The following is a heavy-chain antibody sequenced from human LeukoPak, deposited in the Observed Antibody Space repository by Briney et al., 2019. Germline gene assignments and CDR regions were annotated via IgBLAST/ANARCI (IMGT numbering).Heavy chain of an antibody. V-gene: IGHV3-73*01. D-gene: IGHD6-13*01. CDR2: IRDKANNYAT. CDR3: ASGRTAGYY. J-gene: IGHJ4*02. CDR1: GFTFSGSA. Sequence: PGGSLRLSCAASGFTFSGSAMHWVRQASGKGLEWVGRIRDKANNYATAYAASVKGRFTISRDDSKNTAYLQINTLKTEDTAVYYCASGRTAGYYWGQGTLVTVSS.